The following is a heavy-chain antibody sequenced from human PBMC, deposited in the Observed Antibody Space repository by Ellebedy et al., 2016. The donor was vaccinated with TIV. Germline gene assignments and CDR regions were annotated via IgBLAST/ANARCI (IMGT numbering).Heavy chain of an antibody. V-gene: IGHV3-23*01. CDR3: ARDGISTIFGVVIRLDY. Sequence: GESLKISCAASGFTFSSYAMSWVRQAPGKGLEWVSAISGSGGSTYYADSVKGRFTISRDNSKNTLYLQMNSLRSDDTAVYYCARDGISTIFGVVIRLDYWGQGTLVTVSS. D-gene: IGHD3-3*01. CDR1: GFTFSSYA. CDR2: ISGSGGST. J-gene: IGHJ4*02.